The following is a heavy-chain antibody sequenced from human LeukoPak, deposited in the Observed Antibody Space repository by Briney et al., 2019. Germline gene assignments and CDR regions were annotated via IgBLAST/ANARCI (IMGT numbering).Heavy chain of an antibody. CDR2: ISYDGSNK. CDR1: RFSFSIYW. Sequence: GGSLRLSCAASRFSFSIYWMSWVRQAPGKGLEWVAVISYDGSNKYYADSVKGRFTISRDNSKNTLNLQMNSLRAEDTAVYYCAKDPTHYRVWDYYETIGLSYWGQGTLVTVSS. J-gene: IGHJ4*02. V-gene: IGHV3-30*18. D-gene: IGHD3-22*01. CDR3: AKDPTHYRVWDYYETIGLSY.